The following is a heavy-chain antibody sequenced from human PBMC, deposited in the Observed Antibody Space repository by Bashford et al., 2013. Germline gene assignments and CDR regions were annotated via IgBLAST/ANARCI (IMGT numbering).Heavy chain of an antibody. V-gene: IGHV1-18*01. CDR1: GYTFTSYG. CDR3: VRDVVEVSTSTAIGRPDS. D-gene: IGHD5/OR15-5a*01. J-gene: IGHJ4*02. Sequence: VASVKVSCKASGYTFTSYGISWVRQAPGQGLEWMGWINVGHSNTRYSQKFQGNVTISADKSTSTVFMELNSLKSDDTAVYYCVRDVVEVSTSTAIGRPDSWGQGTLVTVSS. CDR2: INVGHSNT.